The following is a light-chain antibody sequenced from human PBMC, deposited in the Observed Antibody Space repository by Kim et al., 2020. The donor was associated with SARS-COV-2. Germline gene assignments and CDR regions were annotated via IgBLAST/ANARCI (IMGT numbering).Light chain of an antibody. Sequence: SPGERATLSCRASQSVSSFLAWYQQKPGQAPRLLIYDTSNRATGIPARFSGSGSVTDFTLTISSLEPEDFAVYYCQQRSNWPPLYTFGQGTKLEI. CDR1: QSVSSF. J-gene: IGKJ2*01. V-gene: IGKV3-11*01. CDR2: DTS. CDR3: QQRSNWPPLYT.